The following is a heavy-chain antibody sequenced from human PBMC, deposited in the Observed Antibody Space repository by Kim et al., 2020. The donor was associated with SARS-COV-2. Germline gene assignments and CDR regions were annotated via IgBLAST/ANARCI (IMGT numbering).Heavy chain of an antibody. CDR3: ARVGGGKQQLVTY. D-gene: IGHD6-13*01. J-gene: IGHJ4*02. Sequence: NPSLKSRVTIAVDTSNNQFSLKLSSVTAADTAVYYCARVGGGKQQLVTYWGQGTLVTVSS. V-gene: IGHV4-30-2*04.